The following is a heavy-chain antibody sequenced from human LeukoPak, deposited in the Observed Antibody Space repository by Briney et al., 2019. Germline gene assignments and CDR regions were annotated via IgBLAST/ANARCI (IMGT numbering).Heavy chain of an antibody. CDR3: ARGLQTKDDAFDI. CDR2: IIPIFCTA. Sequence: SVKVSYKASGGTFSNYAISWVRQAPGQGLEWMGRIIPIFCTANYAQKYQGRVKITTDESASTAYMELSSLRSEDTGVYYCARGLQTKDDAFDILGQGTRVTVCS. CDR1: GGTFSNYA. D-gene: IGHD1-1*01. V-gene: IGHV1-69*05. J-gene: IGHJ3*02.